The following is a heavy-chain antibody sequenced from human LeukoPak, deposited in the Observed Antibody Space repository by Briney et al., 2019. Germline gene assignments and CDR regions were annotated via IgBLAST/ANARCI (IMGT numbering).Heavy chain of an antibody. D-gene: IGHD1-1*01. CDR1: GFPFRTHA. V-gene: IGHV3-30*01. CDR3: ARDMSEKYTADY. J-gene: IGHJ4*02. CDR2: ISFDGNTK. Sequence: GGSLRLSCAAYGFPFRTHAMHWVRQAPGKGLEWVAFISFDGNTKCYSDSVRGRFPISRDNSKNTVYLQMNSLRPEDTAVYYCARDMSEKYTADYWGQGTLVTVSS.